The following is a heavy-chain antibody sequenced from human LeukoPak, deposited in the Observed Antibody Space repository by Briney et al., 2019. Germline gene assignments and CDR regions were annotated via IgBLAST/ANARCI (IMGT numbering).Heavy chain of an antibody. D-gene: IGHD3-22*01. CDR3: ASTYYYDSSGYYRYDY. J-gene: IGHJ4*02. V-gene: IGHV1-69*02. CDR2: IIPILGIA. Sequence: SEKVSCKASGGTFSSYTISWVRQAPGQGLEWMGRIIPILGIANYAQKFQGRVTITADKSTSTAYMELSSLRSEDTAVYYCASTYYYDSSGYYRYDYWGQGTLVTVSS. CDR1: GGTFSSYT.